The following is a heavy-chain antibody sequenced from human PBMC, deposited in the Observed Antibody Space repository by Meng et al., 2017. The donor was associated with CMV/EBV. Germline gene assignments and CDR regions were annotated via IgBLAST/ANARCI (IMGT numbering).Heavy chain of an antibody. CDR2: ISSSSSYI. V-gene: IGHV3-21*01. CDR3: ARDGKKTLGLYMVRVVIGYYEMDV. D-gene: IGHD3-10*01. CDR1: GFTVSNYN. J-gene: IGHJ6*02. Sequence: GESLKISCAASGFTVSNYNINWVRQAPGKGLEWVSSISSSSSYIYYADSVQGRFTISRDNAKNSLYLQMNSQRVEDTAVYYCARDGKKTLGLYMVRVVIGYYEMDVWGQGTTVTVSS.